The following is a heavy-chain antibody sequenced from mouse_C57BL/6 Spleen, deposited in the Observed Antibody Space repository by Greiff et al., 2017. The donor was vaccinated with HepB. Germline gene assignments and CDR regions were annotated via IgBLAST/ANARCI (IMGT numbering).Heavy chain of an antibody. V-gene: IGHV14-4*01. CDR2: IDPENGDT. CDR3: TSTNWGYYFDD. J-gene: IGHJ2*01. D-gene: IGHD4-1*01. CDR1: GFNIKDDY. Sequence: EVQLQQSGAELVRPGASVKLSCTASGFNIKDDYMHWVKQRPEQGLEWIGWIDPENGDTEYASKFQGKATITADTSSNTAYLQLSSLTSEDAAVYYCTSTNWGYYFDDWGQGTTLTVSS.